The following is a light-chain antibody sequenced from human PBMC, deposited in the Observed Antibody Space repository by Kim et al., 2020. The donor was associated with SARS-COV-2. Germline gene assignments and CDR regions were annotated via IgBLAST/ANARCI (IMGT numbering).Light chain of an antibody. CDR3: QQYSSYST. CDR2: AAS. J-gene: IGKJ1*01. Sequence: DIQMTQSPSTLSASVGDRVTVTCRASQSISSSLAWYQQKPGKAPDLLIYAASTLERGVPSRFSGTGSGTEFTLTISSLQSDDLATYYCQQYSSYSTFGQVTKVDIK. CDR1: QSISSS. V-gene: IGKV1-5*01.